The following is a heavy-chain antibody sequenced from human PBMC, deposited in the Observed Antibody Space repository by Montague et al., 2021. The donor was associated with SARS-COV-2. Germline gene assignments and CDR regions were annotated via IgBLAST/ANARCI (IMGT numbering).Heavy chain of an antibody. Sequence: SETLSLTCTVSGGSIISYYWSWIRQYPGKRLEWIGYIYSTGSSDYNPSLESRVTMSIDMSKNQFSLNLTSVTAADTADYYCARRGGWPYFDFWSQGTLVTVSS. CDR1: GGSIISYY. CDR3: ARRGGWPYFDF. V-gene: IGHV4-59*08. J-gene: IGHJ4*02. D-gene: IGHD6-19*01. CDR2: IYSTGSS.